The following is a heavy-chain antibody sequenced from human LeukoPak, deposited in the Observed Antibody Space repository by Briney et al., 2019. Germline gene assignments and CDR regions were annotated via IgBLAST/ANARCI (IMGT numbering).Heavy chain of an antibody. D-gene: IGHD5-12*01. CDR1: GFTFTSYG. J-gene: IGHJ4*02. CDR2: IRYDGGNK. CDR3: ARVTRGGYDGYFDY. Sequence: SGGSLRLSCAASGFTFTSYGMHWVRQAPGKGLDWVAFIRYDGGNKYYADSVKGRFTISKDNSKNTLYLQMNSLRAEDTAVYYCARVTRGGYDGYFDYWGQGTLVTVSS. V-gene: IGHV3-30*02.